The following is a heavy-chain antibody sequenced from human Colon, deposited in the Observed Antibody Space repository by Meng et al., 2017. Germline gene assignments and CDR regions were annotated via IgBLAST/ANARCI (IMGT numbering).Heavy chain of an antibody. CDR1: GASVSSDSHY. Sequence: QVQLLESGPGLVRPSETLSPTCTVSGASVSSDSHYWSWIRQSPGKGLEWIGYIYYTGNTNYNPSLASRVSMSLDTSKNHFSLHLTSVTAADTAIYYCARVNGDFDEAWFDPWGQGTLVTVSS. J-gene: IGHJ5*02. V-gene: IGHV4-61*03. CDR3: ARVNGDFDEAWFDP. CDR2: IYYTGNT. D-gene: IGHD4-17*01.